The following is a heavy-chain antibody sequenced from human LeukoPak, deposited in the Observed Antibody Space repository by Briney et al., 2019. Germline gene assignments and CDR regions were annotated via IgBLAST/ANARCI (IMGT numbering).Heavy chain of an antibody. Sequence: SETLSLTCAVSGYSISSCYYWGWIRPPPGKGLEWIGIIYHRGSTYYNPSIKSRVTISGDTSKNFSSLKLSSVTAADTAVDYCARRPGVVVPAGILGAFDIWGQGTMVTVSS. CDR2: IYHRGST. J-gene: IGHJ3*02. CDR1: GYSISSCYY. V-gene: IGHV4-38-2*01. CDR3: ARRPGVVVPAGILGAFDI. D-gene: IGHD2-2*02.